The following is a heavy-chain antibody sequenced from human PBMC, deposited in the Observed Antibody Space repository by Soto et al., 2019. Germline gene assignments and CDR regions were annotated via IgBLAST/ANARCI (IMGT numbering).Heavy chain of an antibody. CDR2: ISAYNGNT. V-gene: IGHV1-18*03. Sequence: QVQLVQSGAEVKKPGASVKVSCKASGYTFINYDISWVRQAPGQGLEWMGGISAYNGNTYYAQKLQGRVTMTTDTSTSTAYMELRSLRSDDIAVNYCASLLRYTDPPYRSDNWFDPSGQGTLVTVSS. CDR1: GYTFINYD. J-gene: IGHJ5*02. CDR3: ASLLRYTDPPYRSDNWFDP. D-gene: IGHD3-9*01.